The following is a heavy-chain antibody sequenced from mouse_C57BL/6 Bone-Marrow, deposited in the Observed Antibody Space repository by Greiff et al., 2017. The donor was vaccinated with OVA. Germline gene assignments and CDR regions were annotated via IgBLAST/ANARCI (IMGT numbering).Heavy chain of an antibody. V-gene: IGHV1-81*01. CDR3: AREGPDSSGRDY. D-gene: IGHD3-2*02. Sequence: QVQLQQSGAELARPGASVKLSCKASGYTFTSYGISWVKQRTGQGLEWIGEIYPRSGNTYYNEKFKGKATLTADKSSSTAYMELRSLTSEDSAVYFCAREGPDSSGRDYWGQGTTLTVSS. J-gene: IGHJ2*01. CDR2: IYPRSGNT. CDR1: GYTFTSYG.